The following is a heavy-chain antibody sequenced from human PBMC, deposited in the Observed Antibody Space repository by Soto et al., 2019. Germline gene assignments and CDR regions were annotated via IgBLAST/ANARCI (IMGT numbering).Heavy chain of an antibody. J-gene: IGHJ6*02. CDR1: GFTFSSYG. CDR3: ARDGFPYLSHCSGGSCYSYYYGMDV. D-gene: IGHD2-15*01. Sequence: QVQLVESGGGVVQPGRSLRLSCAASGFTFSSYGMHWVRQAPGKGLEWVAVIWYDGSNKYYADSVKGRFTISRDNSKNTLYLQMNSLRAEDTAVFYCARDGFPYLSHCSGGSCYSYYYGMDVWGQGTTVTVSS. V-gene: IGHV3-33*01. CDR2: IWYDGSNK.